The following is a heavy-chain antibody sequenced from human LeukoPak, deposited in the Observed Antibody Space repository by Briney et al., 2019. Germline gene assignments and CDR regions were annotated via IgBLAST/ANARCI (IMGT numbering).Heavy chain of an antibody. CDR2: ISTSSSYK. Sequence: GGSLRLSCAVSGFTFSSYTMNWVRQAPGKGLEWVSTISTSSSYKYYADSVKGRFTISRDNAKNSLYLQMNSLRAEDTAVYYCAKCTGGSCYSTFDYWGQGTLVTVSS. J-gene: IGHJ4*02. D-gene: IGHD2-15*01. CDR1: GFTFSSYT. V-gene: IGHV3-21*04. CDR3: AKCTGGSCYSTFDY.